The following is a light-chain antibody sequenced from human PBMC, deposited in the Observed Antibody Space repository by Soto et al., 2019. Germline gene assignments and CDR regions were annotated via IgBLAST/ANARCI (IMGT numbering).Light chain of an antibody. V-gene: IGKV1-5*03. CDR1: QSISSW. CDR3: QQYNTFPWT. J-gene: IGKJ1*01. Sequence: DIQVTQSPSTLSASVGDRVTITCRASQSISSWLAWYQQKPGKAPKALIYKASSLERGVPSRFSGSESGTEFTLTISSLQPDDFATYYCQQYNTFPWTFGQGTKVEVK. CDR2: KAS.